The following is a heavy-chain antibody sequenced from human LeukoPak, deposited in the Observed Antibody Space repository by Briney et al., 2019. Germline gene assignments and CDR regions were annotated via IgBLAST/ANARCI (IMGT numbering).Heavy chain of an antibody. V-gene: IGHV3-23*01. CDR2: ISGSGGST. D-gene: IGHD3-10*01. Sequence: GGSLRLSCATSGFTFSSYAMNWVRRAPGKGLEWVSSISGSGGSTYYADSVKGRFTISRDNSRNTVYLQMNSLRAEDTAVFYCAKEGNYYGSGSYQFDYWGQGTLVTVSS. CDR1: GFTFSSYA. CDR3: AKEGNYYGSGSYQFDY. J-gene: IGHJ4*02.